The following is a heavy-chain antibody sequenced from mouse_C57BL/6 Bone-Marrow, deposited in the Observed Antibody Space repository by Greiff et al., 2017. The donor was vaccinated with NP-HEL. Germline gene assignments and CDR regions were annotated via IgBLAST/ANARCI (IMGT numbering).Heavy chain of an antibody. D-gene: IGHD2-3*01. V-gene: IGHV1-81*01. CDR2: IYPRSGNT. J-gene: IGHJ1*03. CDR3: ARGWLLL. CDR1: GYTFTSYG. Sequence: QVQLKQSGAELARPGASVKLSCKASGYTFTSYGISWVKQRTGQGLEWIGEIYPRSGNTYYNEKFKGKATLTADKSSSTAYMALRSLTSEDSAVYFCARGWLLLWGTGTTVTVSS.